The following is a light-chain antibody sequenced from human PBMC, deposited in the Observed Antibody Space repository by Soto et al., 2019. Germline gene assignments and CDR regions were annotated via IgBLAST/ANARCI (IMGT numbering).Light chain of an antibody. CDR2: GAS. CDR3: HLYGASPPT. Sequence: VVLSQSPGALSLSPRERATLSCRASQSVSSSDLAWYQQKPGQAPRLLISGASGRATGIPDRFSASGSGTDFTLTISRLEPEDSAVFYCHLYGASPPTFGQGTKVDI. J-gene: IGKJ1*01. CDR1: QSVSSSD. V-gene: IGKV3-20*01.